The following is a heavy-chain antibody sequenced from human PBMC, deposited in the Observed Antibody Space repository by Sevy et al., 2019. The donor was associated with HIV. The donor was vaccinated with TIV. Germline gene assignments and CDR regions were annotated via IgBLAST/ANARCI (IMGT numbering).Heavy chain of an antibody. V-gene: IGHV3-23*01. CDR1: KFNFSAHA. D-gene: IGHD1-1*01. CDR2: ISGSGKTT. CDR3: ARNPPRVTAYFDY. Sequence: GGSLRLSCGASKFNFSAHALSWVRHAPGKGLEWVSDISGSGKTTYYSDSVKGRFTISRDNSKNTLYLQMNSLRHEDTAVYYCARNPPRVTAYFDYWGQGTLVTVSS. J-gene: IGHJ4*02.